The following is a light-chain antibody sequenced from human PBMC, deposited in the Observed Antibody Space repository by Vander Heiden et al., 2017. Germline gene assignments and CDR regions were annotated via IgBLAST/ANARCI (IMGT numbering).Light chain of an antibody. CDR2: GAS. Sequence: VLTQSPGSLSLSPGQRATLSCRASQSVSSSYLAWYQQKPGQAPRLLIYGASSRATGIPDRFSGSGSGTDFTLTISRLEPEDFAVYYCQQYGSSLYTFGQGTKLEIK. V-gene: IGKV3-20*01. CDR1: QSVSSSY. J-gene: IGKJ2*01. CDR3: QQYGSSLYT.